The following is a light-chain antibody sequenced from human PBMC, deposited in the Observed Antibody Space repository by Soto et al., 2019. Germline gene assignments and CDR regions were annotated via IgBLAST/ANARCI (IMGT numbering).Light chain of an antibody. V-gene: IGLV2-11*01. CDR3: CSYAGSYTPLV. CDR2: DVS. Sequence: QSALTQPRSVSGSPGQSVTISCTGTSSDVGGYNYVSWYQQHPGKAPKLMIYDVSKRPSGVPDRFSGSKSGNTASLTISGLQAEYEADYYCCSYAGSYTPLVFGGGTKLTVL. CDR1: SSDVGGYNY. J-gene: IGLJ2*01.